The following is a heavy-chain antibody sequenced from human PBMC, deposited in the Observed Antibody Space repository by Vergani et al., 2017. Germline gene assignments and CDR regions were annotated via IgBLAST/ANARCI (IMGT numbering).Heavy chain of an antibody. CDR2: IDWDNTK. J-gene: IGHJ5*01. D-gene: IGHD2-15*01. Sequence: QVTLKESGPALVKPTQTLTLTCSLSGFSLSSGGMRVSWIRQPPGKALEWLARIDWDNTKVYSSSLKSRLFISKDISKNEVVLTMTKMDPVDTATYYCARTTGRTNTCHSKACWLDSWGQGILVTVSS. V-gene: IGHV2-70*04. CDR1: GFSLSSGGMR. CDR3: ARTTGRTNTCHSKACWLDS.